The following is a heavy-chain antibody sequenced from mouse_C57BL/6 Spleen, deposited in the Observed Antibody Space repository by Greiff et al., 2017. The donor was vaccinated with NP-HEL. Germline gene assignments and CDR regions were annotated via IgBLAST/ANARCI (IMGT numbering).Heavy chain of an antibody. J-gene: IGHJ4*01. CDR2: IYPRSGNT. D-gene: IGHD1-1*01. Sequence: VQLQQSGAELARPGASVKLSCKASGYTFTSYGISWVKQRTGQGLEWIGEIYPRSGNTYYNEKFKGKATLTADKSSSTAYMELRSLTSEDSAVYFCARSQDYGSSYAMDYWGQGTSVTVSS. CDR1: GYTFTSYG. CDR3: ARSQDYGSSYAMDY. V-gene: IGHV1-81*01.